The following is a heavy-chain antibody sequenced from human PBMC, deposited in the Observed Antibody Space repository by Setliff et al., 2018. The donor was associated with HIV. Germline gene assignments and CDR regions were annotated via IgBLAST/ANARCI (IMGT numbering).Heavy chain of an antibody. CDR1: GFSFSSYW. Sequence: LRLSCEASGFSFSSYWMNWVRQAPGKGLMWVSHINNDATITNYADSVKGRFTISRDNAKNTLYLQMNSLGVEDTAVYYCATIWMRGAYFDYWGQGTLVTVSS. J-gene: IGHJ4*02. V-gene: IGHV3-74*01. D-gene: IGHD2-21*01. CDR3: ATIWMRGAYFDY. CDR2: INNDATIT.